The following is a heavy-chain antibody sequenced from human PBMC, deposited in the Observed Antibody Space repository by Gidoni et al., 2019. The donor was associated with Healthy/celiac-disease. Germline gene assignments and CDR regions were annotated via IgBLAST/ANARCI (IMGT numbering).Heavy chain of an antibody. D-gene: IGHD2-15*01. Sequence: EVQLVESGGGLVKHGGSLRLSCAASGFTFSSYSMTWVRQAPGKGLAWVSSISSSSSYIYYADSVKGRFTISRDNAKNSLYLQMNSLRAEDTAVYYCARDRGCSGGSCYHGGMDVWGQGTTVTVSS. V-gene: IGHV3-21*01. CDR1: GFTFSSYS. J-gene: IGHJ6*02. CDR3: ARDRGCSGGSCYHGGMDV. CDR2: ISSSSSYI.